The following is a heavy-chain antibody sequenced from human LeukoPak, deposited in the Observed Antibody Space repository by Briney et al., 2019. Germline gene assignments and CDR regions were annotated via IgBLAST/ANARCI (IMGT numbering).Heavy chain of an antibody. Sequence: GGSLRLSCAASGFTFSSYAMHWVRQAPGKGLAWVAVISYDGSNKYNADSVKGRFTISRDNSKNTLYLQMNSLRAEDTAVYYCARDADDIVVVPAARPSSLLYWGQGTLVTVSS. CDR2: ISYDGSNK. CDR3: ARDADDIVVVPAARPSSLLY. J-gene: IGHJ4*02. V-gene: IGHV3-30*04. D-gene: IGHD2-2*01. CDR1: GFTFSSYA.